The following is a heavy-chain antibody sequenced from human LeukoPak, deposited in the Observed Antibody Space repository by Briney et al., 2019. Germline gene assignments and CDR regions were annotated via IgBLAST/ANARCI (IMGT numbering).Heavy chain of an antibody. CDR3: ARGSLGYCSSTSCYPFDY. CDR2: INPNSGGT. Sequence: ASVKVSCKASGYTFTGYYMHWVRQAPGQGLEWMGWINPNSGGTNYAQKFQGRVTMTRDTSISTAYIELSRLRSDDTAVYYCARGSLGYCSSTSCYPFDYWGQGTLVTVSS. V-gene: IGHV1-2*02. D-gene: IGHD2-2*01. CDR1: GYTFTGYY. J-gene: IGHJ4*02.